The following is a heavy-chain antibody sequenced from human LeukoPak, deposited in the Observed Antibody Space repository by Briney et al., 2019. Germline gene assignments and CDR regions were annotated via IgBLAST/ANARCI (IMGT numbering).Heavy chain of an antibody. Sequence: PSETLSLTCAVSGGSISSSNWWSWVRQPPGKGLQWIGNIYHSGNTYYNPSLKSRVSISVDTSKNQFSLKLRSVTAADTAVYYCARARRQWLVGANIRGDNPPYYYDYWGQGILVTVSS. V-gene: IGHV4-4*02. CDR3: ARARRQWLVGANIRGDNPPYYYDY. D-gene: IGHD6-19*01. J-gene: IGHJ4*02. CDR1: GGSISSSNW. CDR2: IYHSGNT.